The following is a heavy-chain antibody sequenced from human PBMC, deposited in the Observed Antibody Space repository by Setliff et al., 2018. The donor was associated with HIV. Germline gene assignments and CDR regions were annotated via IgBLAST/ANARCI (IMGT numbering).Heavy chain of an antibody. CDR1: GGSIRSHY. J-gene: IGHJ6*02. CDR3: ARDQGLELRGDYYYYGMDV. CDR2: FYHTGST. V-gene: IGHV4-59*11. D-gene: IGHD1-7*01. Sequence: PSETLSLTCTVPGGSIRSHYWSWIRQPPGKGLEWIGSFYHTGSTHYNPSLKSRTTMSLDTSRNQVSLKLSSVSAAGTAVYYCARDQGLELRGDYYYYGMDVWGQGTTVTVSS.